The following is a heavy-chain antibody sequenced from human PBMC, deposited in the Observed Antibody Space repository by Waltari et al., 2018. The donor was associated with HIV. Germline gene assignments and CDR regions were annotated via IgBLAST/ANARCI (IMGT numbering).Heavy chain of an antibody. V-gene: IGHV3-23*01. J-gene: IGHJ4*02. CDR3: AHQISGQWLTPGH. D-gene: IGHD6-19*01. CDR1: GFAFNNYA. Sequence: EVQLLESGGGLVKPGECLRLSCSASGFAFNNYARNWVRQAPGKGLEWVSAISGISYIHTYYADSVKGRFTVSRDNSKRTVYLQMNSLRVEDTAVYYCAHQISGQWLTPGHWGQGTLVTVSS. CDR2: ISGISYIHT.